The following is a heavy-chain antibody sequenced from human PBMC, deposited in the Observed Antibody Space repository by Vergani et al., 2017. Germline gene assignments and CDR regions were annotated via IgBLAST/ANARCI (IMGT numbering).Heavy chain of an antibody. CDR2: INPSGGST. Sequence: QVQLVQSGAEVKKPGASVKVSCKASGYTFTSYYMHWVRQAPGQGLEWMGIINPSGGSTSYAQKFQGRVTMTRDTSTSTVYMELSSLRSEDTAVYYCAREGGGYCSSTSCLMDVWGKGTTVTVSS. J-gene: IGHJ6*04. CDR3: AREGGGYCSSTSCLMDV. D-gene: IGHD2-2*01. CDR1: GYTFTSYY. V-gene: IGHV1-46*01.